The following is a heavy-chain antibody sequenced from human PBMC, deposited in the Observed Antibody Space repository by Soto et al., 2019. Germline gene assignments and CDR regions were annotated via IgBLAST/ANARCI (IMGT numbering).Heavy chain of an antibody. D-gene: IGHD5-12*01. Sequence: QVQLVESGGGVVQPGRSLRLSCEASGFTFSNYGMNWVRQAPGKGLEWVAVIWNDGSSRYYADSVKGRFTISRDNSKNTLFLQMNNLRAEDTAVYYCARPDIVAAIGGALDCWGQGTLVTVSS. CDR1: GFTFSNYG. V-gene: IGHV3-33*01. CDR2: IWNDGSSR. J-gene: IGHJ4*02. CDR3: ARPDIVAAIGGALDC.